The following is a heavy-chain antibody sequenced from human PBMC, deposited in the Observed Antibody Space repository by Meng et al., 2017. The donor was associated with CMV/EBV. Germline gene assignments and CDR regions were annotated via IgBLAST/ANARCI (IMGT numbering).Heavy chain of an antibody. CDR1: GYTFTDYD. CDR3: ARDLTGSTRGGRFDS. J-gene: IGHJ5*01. CDR2: MNPYSGNT. Sequence: ASVKVSCKASGYTFTDYDVNWVRQAAGQGLEWMGWMNPYSGNTGYAQKFQGRVTVTRNTSISTAYMELISLRSEDTAVYYCARDLTGSTRGGRFDSWGQGTLVTVSS. D-gene: IGHD1-7*01. V-gene: IGHV1-8*03.